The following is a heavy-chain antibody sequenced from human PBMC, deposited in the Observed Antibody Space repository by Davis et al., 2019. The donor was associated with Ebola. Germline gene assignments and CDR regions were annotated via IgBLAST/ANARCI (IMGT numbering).Heavy chain of an antibody. CDR2: ISYDGSNK. CDR1: GFTFSSYA. J-gene: IGHJ6*02. CDR3: ARVKGTKESYRSYYYYYGMDV. Sequence: PGGSLRLSCAASGFTFSSYAMHWVRQAPGKGLEWVAVISYDGSNKYYADSVKGRFTISRDNSKNTLYLQMNSLRAEDTAVYYCARVKGTKESYRSYYYYYGMDVWGQGTTVTVSS. D-gene: IGHD3-16*02. V-gene: IGHV3-30-3*01.